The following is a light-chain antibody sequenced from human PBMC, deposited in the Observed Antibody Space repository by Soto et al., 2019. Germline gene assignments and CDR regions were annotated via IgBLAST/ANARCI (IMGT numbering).Light chain of an antibody. V-gene: IGKV3-20*01. CDR2: GAS. CDR3: LLFRGSPT. Sequence: EIVLTQAPGTLSVSPGERATLSCRASQVVVTAYIHWYQHKPGQAPRLLISGASTRASGIPDRFSGSGVGTDVSLTTNRLEPEDCAVYYCLLFRGSPTFGPGSRVHI. J-gene: IGKJ3*01. CDR1: QVVVTAY.